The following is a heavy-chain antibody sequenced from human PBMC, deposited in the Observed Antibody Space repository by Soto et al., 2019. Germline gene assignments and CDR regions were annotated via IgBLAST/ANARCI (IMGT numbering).Heavy chain of an antibody. D-gene: IGHD5-12*01. CDR3: ARAEDIVAYYFDY. J-gene: IGHJ4*02. CDR2: IYYSGST. CDR1: GGSISSYY. Sequence: PSETLSLTCTVSGGSISSYYWSWIRQPPGKGLEWIGYIYYSGSTNYNPSLKSRVTISVDTSKNQFSLKLSSVTAADTAVYYCARAEDIVAYYFDYWGQGTLVTVSS. V-gene: IGHV4-59*01.